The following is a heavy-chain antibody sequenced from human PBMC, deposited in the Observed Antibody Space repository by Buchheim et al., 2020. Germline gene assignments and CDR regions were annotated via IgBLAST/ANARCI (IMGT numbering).Heavy chain of an antibody. Sequence: EVQLVESGGGLVQPGGSLRLSCAASGFTFSSYWMSWVRQAPGKGLEWVANIKQDGSEKYYVDPVKGRFTISRENAKKSLYLQMNSLRAEDTAVYYCARGPRYSSGWNYYFDYWGQGTL. V-gene: IGHV3-7*01. CDR1: GFTFSSYW. D-gene: IGHD6-19*01. J-gene: IGHJ4*02. CDR2: IKQDGSEK. CDR3: ARGPRYSSGWNYYFDY.